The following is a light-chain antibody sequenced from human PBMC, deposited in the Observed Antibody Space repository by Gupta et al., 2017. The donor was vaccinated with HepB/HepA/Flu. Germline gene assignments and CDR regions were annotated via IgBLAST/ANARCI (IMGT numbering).Light chain of an antibody. CDR3: VRCTWWPHS. Sequence: VTLGQPASTSCTSRRSLVSTDGNTYYEWLHQAPGVSPRRLLYKVSKRLSGVPDRHSRSGSGSDFTLKIRSVEAEDVRVYYCVRCTWWPHSFGQGTKLEIK. V-gene: IGKV2-30*01. CDR1: RSLVSTDGNTY. J-gene: IGKJ2*03. CDR2: KVS.